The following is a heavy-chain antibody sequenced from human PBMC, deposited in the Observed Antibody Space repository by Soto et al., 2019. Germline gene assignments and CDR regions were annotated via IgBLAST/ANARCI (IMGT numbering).Heavy chain of an antibody. D-gene: IGHD3-10*01. J-gene: IGHJ4*02. CDR2: IKGDGTIT. Sequence: EVQLVESGGGLVQPGGSLRLSFAASGFTFSRDWMHWVRQSPGKGLVWVSRIKGDGTITNYADSVKGRFTTSRDNAKNTVYLQLNSLTTEDTAVYYCARGGLGNYYNDYWGQGTLVTVSS. CDR1: GFTFSRDW. CDR3: ARGGLGNYYNDY. V-gene: IGHV3-74*01.